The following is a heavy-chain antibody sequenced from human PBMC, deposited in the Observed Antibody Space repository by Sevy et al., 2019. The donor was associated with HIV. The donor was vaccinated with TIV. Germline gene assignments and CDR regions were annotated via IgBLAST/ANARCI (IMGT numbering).Heavy chain of an antibody. CDR1: GYTFTSYG. V-gene: IGHV1-18*01. CDR3: GGLYSNYAWGWFDP. D-gene: IGHD4-4*01. J-gene: IGHJ5*02. CDR2: ISAYNGNT. Sequence: ASVKVSCKASGYTFTSYGISWVRQAPGQGLEWMGWISAYNGNTNYAQKLQGRVTMTTDTSTSTAYMELRSLRSDEPAGYYWGGLYSNYAWGWFDPWGQGTLVTVSS.